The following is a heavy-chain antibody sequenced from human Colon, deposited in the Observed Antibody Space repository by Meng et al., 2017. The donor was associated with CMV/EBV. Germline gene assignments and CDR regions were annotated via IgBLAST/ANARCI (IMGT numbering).Heavy chain of an antibody. J-gene: IGHJ6*02. D-gene: IGHD3-3*01. CDR3: VRDHCSSTSCSYSDFWRGHFGHYGMDL. CDR2: IKQDGGEK. V-gene: IGHV3-7*01. Sequence: GESLKISCEASGFTFDTYWMSWVRQTPGKGLEWVANIKQDGGEKYYADSVKGRFTISRDGVNNSLYLQMDSLRAEDTAVYYCVRDHCSSTSCSYSDFWRGHFGHYGMDLWGQGTTVTVSS. CDR1: GFTFDTYW.